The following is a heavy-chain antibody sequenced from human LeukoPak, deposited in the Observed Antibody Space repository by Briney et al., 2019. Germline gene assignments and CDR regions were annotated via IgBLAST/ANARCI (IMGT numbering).Heavy chain of an antibody. D-gene: IGHD3-10*01. Sequence: APVKVSCKASGYTFTSYDINWVRQATGHRLEWMGWMNPNGGNTGYAQKFQGRVTMTRNTSISTAYMELSSLRSEDTAVDYCARGGQIYGSGSYTFDPWGQGTLVTVSS. CDR2: MNPNGGNT. CDR3: ARGGQIYGSGSYTFDP. J-gene: IGHJ5*02. V-gene: IGHV1-8*01. CDR1: GYTFTSYD.